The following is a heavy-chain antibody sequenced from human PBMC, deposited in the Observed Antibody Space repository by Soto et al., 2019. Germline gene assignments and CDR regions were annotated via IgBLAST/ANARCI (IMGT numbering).Heavy chain of an antibody. Sequence: ASVKVYCKVSGYTLTDLSMQWVRQAPGKGLEWMGGFDPEDGETIYAQKFQGRVTMTEDTATDTANMELSSLRSEDTAVYYCATHRSGRFLEWLPEGSLGYWGQGTLVTVSS. V-gene: IGHV1-24*01. D-gene: IGHD3-3*01. CDR2: FDPEDGET. J-gene: IGHJ4*02. CDR1: GYTLTDLS. CDR3: ATHRSGRFLEWLPEGSLGY.